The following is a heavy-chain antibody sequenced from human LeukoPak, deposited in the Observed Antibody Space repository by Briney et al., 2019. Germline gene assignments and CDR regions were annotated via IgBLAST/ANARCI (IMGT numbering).Heavy chain of an antibody. CDR1: GGSLSSYY. J-gene: IGHJ4*02. D-gene: IGHD3-22*01. CDR3: ARGGSVTTLYYYDSSGSYYFDY. Sequence: SETLSLTCTVSGGSLSSYYWSWIRQPPGKGLEWIGYIYYSGSTNYNPSLKSRVTISVDTSKNQFSLKLSSVTAADTAVYYCARGGSVTTLYYYDSSGSYYFDYWGQGTLVTVSS. CDR2: IYYSGST. V-gene: IGHV4-59*01.